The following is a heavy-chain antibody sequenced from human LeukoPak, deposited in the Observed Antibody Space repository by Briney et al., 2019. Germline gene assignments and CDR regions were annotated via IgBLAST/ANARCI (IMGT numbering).Heavy chain of an antibody. CDR2: INPNSGGT. CDR3: AREPWFDP. CDR1: GYTFTGDY. Sequence: GASVKVSCKASGYTFTGDYMHWVRQAPRQGLEWMGWINPNSGGTNYAQKFQGRVTMTRDTSISTAFMELSRLRSDDAAVYYCAREPWFDPWGQGTLVTVSS. J-gene: IGHJ5*02. V-gene: IGHV1-2*02.